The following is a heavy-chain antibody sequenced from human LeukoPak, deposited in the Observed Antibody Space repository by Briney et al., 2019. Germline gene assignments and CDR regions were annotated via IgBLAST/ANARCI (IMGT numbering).Heavy chain of an antibody. CDR2: IYPGDPET. CDR3: ARGVDFWSGSPYFDF. D-gene: IGHD3-3*01. Sequence: GESLKISCKASGYSFNSYYIGWVRQMPGKGLEWMGMIYPGDPETRYSPSFQGHVTISLDRSITTAYLRFNNLKASDTAMYYCARGVDFWSGSPYFDFWGQGTLVTVSP. J-gene: IGHJ4*02. V-gene: IGHV5-51*01. CDR1: GYSFNSYY.